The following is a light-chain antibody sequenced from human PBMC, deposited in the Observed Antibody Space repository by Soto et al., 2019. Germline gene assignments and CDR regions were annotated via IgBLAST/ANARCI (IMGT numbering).Light chain of an antibody. CDR3: SSYTRSNTWV. Sequence: QSVLTQPPSASGSPGQSVTISCTGTSSDVGGYDYVSWYQQHPGKAPKLMIYEVTKRPSGVPDRFSGSKSGNTASLTVSGLQAEDEADYYCSSYTRSNTWVFGGGTKLTVL. CDR1: SSDVGGYDY. V-gene: IGLV2-8*01. CDR2: EVT. J-gene: IGLJ3*02.